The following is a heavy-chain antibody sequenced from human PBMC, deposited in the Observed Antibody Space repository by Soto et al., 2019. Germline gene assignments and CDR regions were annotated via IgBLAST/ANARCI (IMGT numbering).Heavy chain of an antibody. Sequence: EVQLLESGGGLVQPGGSPRLSCAASGFTFSSYAMSWVRQAPGKGLEWVSAISGSGGSTYYADSVKGRFTISRDNSKNTLYLQMNSLRAEDTAVYYCAKAWFGELQGYYFDYWGQGTLVTVSS. CDR3: AKAWFGELQGYYFDY. V-gene: IGHV3-23*01. D-gene: IGHD3-10*01. CDR2: ISGSGGST. J-gene: IGHJ4*02. CDR1: GFTFSSYA.